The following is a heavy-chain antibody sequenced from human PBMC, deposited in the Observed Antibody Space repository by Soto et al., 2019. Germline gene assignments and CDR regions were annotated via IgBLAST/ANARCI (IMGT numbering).Heavy chain of an antibody. CDR2: IIPIFNST. V-gene: IGHV1-69*06. J-gene: IGHJ4*02. Sequence: SVKVSCKVSGSRFSNYVISWLRQAPGHGLEWLGRIIPIFNSTKYAQSFQGRVTITADKSTSTASLELSSLRSDDTAVYYCAREGRGKKAGYNGLVSLGYWGQGTLVTVSS. D-gene: IGHD2-2*02. CDR3: AREGRGKKAGYNGLVSLGY. CDR1: GSRFSNYV.